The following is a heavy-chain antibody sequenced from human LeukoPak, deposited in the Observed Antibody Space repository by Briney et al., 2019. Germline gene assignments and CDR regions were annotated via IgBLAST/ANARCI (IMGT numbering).Heavy chain of an antibody. J-gene: IGHJ4*02. Sequence: SETLSLTCTVSGGSISSSSYYWGWIRQPPGKGLEWIGSIYYSGSTYYNPSLKSRVTISVDTSKNQFSLKLSSVTAADTAVYYCARVMTTVIHWGQGTLVTVSS. V-gene: IGHV4-39*07. CDR2: IYYSGST. D-gene: IGHD4-17*01. CDR3: ARVMTTVIH. CDR1: GGSISSSSYY.